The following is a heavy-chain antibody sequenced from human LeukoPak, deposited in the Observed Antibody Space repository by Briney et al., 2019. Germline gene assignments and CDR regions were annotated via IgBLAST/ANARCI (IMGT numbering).Heavy chain of an antibody. Sequence: PGGSLRPSCAASELTVSNSYMSWVRQAPGKGLQWVSVIYSGGSTYYADSVKGRFTISRDTSKNTLYLQMNSLRAEDTAVYYCARGAYYYDSSGYSLDYWGQGTLDTVSS. J-gene: IGHJ4*02. V-gene: IGHV3-53*01. CDR2: IYSGGST. D-gene: IGHD3-22*01. CDR3: ARGAYYYDSSGYSLDY. CDR1: ELTVSNSY.